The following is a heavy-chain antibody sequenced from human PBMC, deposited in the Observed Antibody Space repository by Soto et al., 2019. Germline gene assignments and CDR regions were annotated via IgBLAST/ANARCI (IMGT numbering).Heavy chain of an antibody. D-gene: IGHD2-15*01. CDR3: TRSRDYCSGGSCYSHYYYYGMDV. CDR2: IRSKAYGGTT. V-gene: IGHV3-49*03. Sequence: GGSLRLSCTASGFTFGDYAMSWFRQAPGKGLEWVGFIRSKAYGGTTEYAASVKGRFTISRDDSKSIAQLQMNSLKTEDTAVYYCTRSRDYCSGGSCYSHYYYYGMDVWGQGTTVTVSS. J-gene: IGHJ6*02. CDR1: GFTFGDYA.